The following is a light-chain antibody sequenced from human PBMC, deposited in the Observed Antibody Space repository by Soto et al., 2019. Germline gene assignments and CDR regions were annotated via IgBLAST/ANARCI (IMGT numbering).Light chain of an antibody. Sequence: QSALTQPPSASGSPGQSVAISCTGTSSDVGGYNYVSWYQQHPGKAPKLMIYEVNKRPSGVPDRFSGSKSGNTASLTVSGLQAEDEADYYCSSYATSSTYVLGTGTKVTVL. V-gene: IGLV2-8*01. CDR1: SSDVGGYNY. CDR3: SSYATSSTYV. J-gene: IGLJ1*01. CDR2: EVN.